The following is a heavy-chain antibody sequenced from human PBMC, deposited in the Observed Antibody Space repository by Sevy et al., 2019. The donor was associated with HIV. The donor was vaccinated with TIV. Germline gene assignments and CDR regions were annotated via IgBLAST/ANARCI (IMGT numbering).Heavy chain of an antibody. Sequence: ASVKVSCKTSGGTFSRHAISWVRQAPGQGLEWMGGIIPIFGRGNYAQQFQGRVTITADESTSTAYMELSSLRSDATXXXXXXXXXXXXXXXXXXXXYYQYGMDVWGQGTTVTVSS. V-gene: IGHV1-69*03. J-gene: IGHJ6*02. CDR2: IIPIFGRG. CDR3: XXXXXXXXXXXXXXXYYQYGMDV. D-gene: IGHD3-10*01. CDR1: GGTFSRHA.